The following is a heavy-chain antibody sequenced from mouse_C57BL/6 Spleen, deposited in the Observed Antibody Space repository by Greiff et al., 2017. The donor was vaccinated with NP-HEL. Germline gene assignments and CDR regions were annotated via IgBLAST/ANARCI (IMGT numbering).Heavy chain of an antibody. CDR2: INPSSGYT. J-gene: IGHJ3*01. Sequence: QVQLKESGAELAKPGASVKLSCKASGYTFTSYWMHWVKQRPGQGLEWIGYINPSSGYTKYNQKFKDKATLTADKSSSTAYMQLSSLTYEDSAVYYCARHYDYDLAWFAYWGQGTLVTVSA. CDR3: ARHYDYDLAWFAY. V-gene: IGHV1-7*01. CDR1: GYTFTSYW. D-gene: IGHD2-4*01.